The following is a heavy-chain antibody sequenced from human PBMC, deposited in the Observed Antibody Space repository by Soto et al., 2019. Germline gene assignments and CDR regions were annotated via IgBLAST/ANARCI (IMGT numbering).Heavy chain of an antibody. Sequence: SETLSLTCTVSGGSISSYYWSWIRQPPGKGLEWIGYIYYSGSTNYNPSLKSRVTISVDTSKNQFSLKLSSVTAADTAVYYCAREATQKYYYYYMDVWGKGTTVTVSS. V-gene: IGHV4-59*01. J-gene: IGHJ6*03. CDR1: GGSISSYY. CDR2: IYYSGST. CDR3: AREATQKYYYYYMDV.